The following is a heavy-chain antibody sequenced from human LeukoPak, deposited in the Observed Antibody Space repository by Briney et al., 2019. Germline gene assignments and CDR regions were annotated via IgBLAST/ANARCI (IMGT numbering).Heavy chain of an antibody. CDR2: IRGSRSGLWSAM. D-gene: IGHD7-27*01. CDR3: ARDNNWGFDY. J-gene: IGHJ4*02. V-gene: IGHV3-48*04. Sequence: GGSLRLSCAASGFIFSDYSMNWVRQAPGKGLEWISNIRGSRSGLWSAMYYADSVRGRFTISRDDAKNSLYLQMSSLRAEDTAFYYCARDNNWGFDYWGQGALVTVSS. CDR1: GFIFSDYS.